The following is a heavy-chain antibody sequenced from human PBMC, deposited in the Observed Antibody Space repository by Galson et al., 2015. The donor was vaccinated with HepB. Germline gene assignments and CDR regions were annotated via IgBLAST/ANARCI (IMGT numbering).Heavy chain of an antibody. D-gene: IGHD3-3*01. J-gene: IGHJ5*02. CDR1: GFTFSNYG. CDR2: ISHDGNNK. CDR3: AKPNLAYNDFWSGSNNWFDP. Sequence: SLRLSCAASGFTFSNYGMHWVRQAPGKGLEWVAVISHDGNNKYYADSVKGRFAISRDDSKNTLFLQMNSLRDEETAVYYCAKPNLAYNDFWSGSNNWFDPWGQGTLVTVSS. V-gene: IGHV3-30*18.